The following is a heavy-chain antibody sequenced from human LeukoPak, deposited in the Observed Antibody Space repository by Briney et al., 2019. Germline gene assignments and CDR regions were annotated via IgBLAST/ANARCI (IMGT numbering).Heavy chain of an antibody. CDR3: AKSPFVGAASYYFDY. D-gene: IGHD1-26*01. Sequence: PGGSLRLSCAASGFTFSSYSMNWVRQAPGKGLEWVSSISSSSSYIYYADSVKGRFTISRDNAKNSLYLQMNSLRAEDTAVYYCAKSPFVGAASYYFDYWGQGTLVTVSS. J-gene: IGHJ4*02. CDR2: ISSSSSYI. V-gene: IGHV3-21*04. CDR1: GFTFSSYS.